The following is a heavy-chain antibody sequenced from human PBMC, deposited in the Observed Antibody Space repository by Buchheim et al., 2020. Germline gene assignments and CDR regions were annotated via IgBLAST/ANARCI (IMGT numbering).Heavy chain of an antibody. CDR2: ISGSGGST. J-gene: IGHJ4*02. D-gene: IGHD3-22*01. V-gene: IGHV3-23*01. CDR3: ATETVDYYDSSGYYPHPFDY. Sequence: EVQLLESGGGLVQPGGSLRLSCAASGFTFSSYAMSWVRQAPGKGLEWVSAISGSGGSTYYADSVKGRVTISRDNSKNPLYLQMNSLRAEDTAVYYCATETVDYYDSSGYYPHPFDYWGQGTL. CDR1: GFTFSSYA.